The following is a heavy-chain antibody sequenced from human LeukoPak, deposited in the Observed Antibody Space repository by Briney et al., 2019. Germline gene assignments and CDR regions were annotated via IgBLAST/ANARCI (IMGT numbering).Heavy chain of an antibody. CDR1: GGSISNYY. D-gene: IGHD3-9*01. CDR2: VYTTGTT. CDR3: ATTISPSNYYFDY. Sequence: SETLSLTCTVSGGSISNYYWTWIRQPAGKGLEWIGRVYTTGTTNYNPSLKSRVTMSVDTSKNQFSLRLSSVTAADTAVYYCATTISPSNYYFDYWGQGTLVTVSS. J-gene: IGHJ4*02. V-gene: IGHV4-4*07.